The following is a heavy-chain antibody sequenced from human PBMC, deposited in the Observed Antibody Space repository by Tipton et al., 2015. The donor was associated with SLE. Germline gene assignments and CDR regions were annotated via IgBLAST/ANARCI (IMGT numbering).Heavy chain of an antibody. D-gene: IGHD3-3*01. J-gene: IGHJ6*02. Sequence: TLSLTCNVSGYYISNGYYWAWFRQPPGKGLEWIGSSYHSESTYYNPSLKSRVNISVDTSKNQFSLTRSSLTAADTAIYYCARELSFWSGNRLGMDVWGQGTTVIVSS. CDR3: ARELSFWSGNRLGMDV. CDR2: SYHSEST. V-gene: IGHV4-38-2*02. CDR1: GYYISNGYY.